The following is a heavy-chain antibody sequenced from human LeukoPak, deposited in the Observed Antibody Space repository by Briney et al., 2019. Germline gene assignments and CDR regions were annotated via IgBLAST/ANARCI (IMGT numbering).Heavy chain of an antibody. CDR3: TTSEWELLLLDY. Sequence: GGSLRLSCAASGFTFSNAWMNWVRQAPGKGLDWVGRIKSKVDGGTTDYAAPVKGRFTISRDDSKNTLYLQMNSLKTEDTAVYYCTTSEWELLLLDYWAREPWSPSPQ. V-gene: IGHV3-15*01. J-gene: IGHJ4*02. D-gene: IGHD1-26*01. CDR2: IKSKVDGGTT. CDR1: GFTFSNAW.